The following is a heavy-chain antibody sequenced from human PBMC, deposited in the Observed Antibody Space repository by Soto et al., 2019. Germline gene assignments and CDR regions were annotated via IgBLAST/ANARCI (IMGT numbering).Heavy chain of an antibody. CDR2: ISGSGGST. J-gene: IGHJ5*02. Sequence: GGSLRLSCSASGFTFSSYAMSWVRQAPGKGLEWVSAISGSGGSTYYADSVKGRFTISRDNSKNTLYLQMNSLRAEDTAVYYCAKDPLSEWLVPDSWFEPWGQGTLVTVSS. CDR3: AKDPLSEWLVPDSWFEP. CDR1: GFTFSSYA. D-gene: IGHD6-19*01. V-gene: IGHV3-23*01.